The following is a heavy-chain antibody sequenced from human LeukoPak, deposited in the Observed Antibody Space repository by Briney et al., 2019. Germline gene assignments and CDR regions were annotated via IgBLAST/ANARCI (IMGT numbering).Heavy chain of an antibody. CDR3: ARELSVGVIWSGYYRAGSFDY. D-gene: IGHD3-3*01. CDR2: IYYSGST. Sequence: SETLSLTCTVSGGSISSSSYYWGWIRQPPGRGLEWIGSIYYSGSTYYNPSLKSRVTISVDTSKNQFSLKLSSVTAADTAVYYCARELSVGVIWSGYYRAGSFDYWGQGTLVTVSS. J-gene: IGHJ4*02. V-gene: IGHV4-39*02. CDR1: GGSISSSSYY.